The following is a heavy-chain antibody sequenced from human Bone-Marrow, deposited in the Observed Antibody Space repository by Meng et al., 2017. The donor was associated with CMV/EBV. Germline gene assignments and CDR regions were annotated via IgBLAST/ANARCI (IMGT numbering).Heavy chain of an antibody. V-gene: IGHV3-30*04. Sequence: GGSLRLSCAASGFTFSSYAMHWVRQAPGKGLEWVAVISYDGSNKYYADSVKGRFTISRDNSKNTLYLQMNSLRAEDTAVYYCARGDSSGYYVGCAFDIWGQGTMVTVSS. CDR2: ISYDGSNK. CDR1: GFTFSSYA. J-gene: IGHJ3*02. D-gene: IGHD3-22*01. CDR3: ARGDSSGYYVGCAFDI.